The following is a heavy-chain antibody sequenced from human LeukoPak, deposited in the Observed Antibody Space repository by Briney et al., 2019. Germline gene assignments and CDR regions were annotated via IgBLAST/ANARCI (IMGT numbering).Heavy chain of an antibody. V-gene: IGHV3-7*01. J-gene: IGHJ4*02. CDR3: ARGRD. Sequence: GGSLRLSCAASEFTFNNYWMSWVRQAPGKGLEWVANIKQDGSEKYYVDSVKGRFTISRDNAKNSLYLQMNSLRAEDTAVYYCARGRDWGQGTLVTVSS. CDR2: IKQDGSEK. CDR1: EFTFNNYW.